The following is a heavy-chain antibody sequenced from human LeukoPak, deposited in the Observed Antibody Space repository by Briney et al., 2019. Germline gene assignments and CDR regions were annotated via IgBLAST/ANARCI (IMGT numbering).Heavy chain of an antibody. CDR3: ARDGRVVWFGDLSDDY. D-gene: IGHD3-10*01. Sequence: PGGSLRLSCAVSGFTFSSYWMSWVRQAPGKGLEWVANIKHDGSETYYVDSVKGRFTISRDNAKNSLYLQMNSLRAEDTAVYHCARDGRVVWFGDLSDDYWGQGTLVTVSS. V-gene: IGHV3-7*01. CDR1: GFTFSSYW. J-gene: IGHJ4*02. CDR2: IKHDGSET.